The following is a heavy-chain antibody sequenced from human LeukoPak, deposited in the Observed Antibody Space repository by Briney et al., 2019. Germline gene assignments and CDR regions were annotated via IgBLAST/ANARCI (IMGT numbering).Heavy chain of an antibody. J-gene: IGHJ4*02. D-gene: IGHD1-26*01. CDR2: ISWNSGSI. Sequence: PGGSLRLSCAASGFTFDDYAMHWVRQAPGKGLEWVSGISWNSGSIGYADSVKGRFTISRDNAKNSLYLQMNSLRAEDTAVYYCVRDILDGMGGTYGDIWGQGTLVTVSS. CDR1: GFTFDDYA. CDR3: VRDILDGMGGTYGDI. V-gene: IGHV3-9*01.